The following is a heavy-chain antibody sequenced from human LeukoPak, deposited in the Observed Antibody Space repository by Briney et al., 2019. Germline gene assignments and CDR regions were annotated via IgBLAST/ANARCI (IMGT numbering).Heavy chain of an antibody. CDR2: IYTGGST. CDR3: ASISVTTVYFDY. Sequence: GGSLRLSCAVSGFPVSTNYMSWVRQAPGKGLESVSFIYTGGSTHYADSVKGRFTISRDTSKNTLYLQMNSLRAEDTAVYYCASISVTTVYFDYWGQGTLVTVSS. J-gene: IGHJ4*02. D-gene: IGHD4-17*01. V-gene: IGHV3-66*01. CDR1: GFPVSTNY.